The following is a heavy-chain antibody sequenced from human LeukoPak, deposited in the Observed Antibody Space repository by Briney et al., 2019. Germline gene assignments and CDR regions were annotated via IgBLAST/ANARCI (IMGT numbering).Heavy chain of an antibody. J-gene: IGHJ4*02. Sequence: GGSLRLSCAASGFLFSSYWMSWVRQAPGKGLEWIANIKYDGSDKFYVDSVKGRFSVSRDNAKNSLYLQMTSLRVEDTAVYYCARDAFGVDKSPFWGQGTLVTVSS. V-gene: IGHV3-7*01. CDR1: GFLFSSYW. CDR2: IKYDGSDK. CDR3: ARDAFGVDKSPF. D-gene: IGHD3-3*01.